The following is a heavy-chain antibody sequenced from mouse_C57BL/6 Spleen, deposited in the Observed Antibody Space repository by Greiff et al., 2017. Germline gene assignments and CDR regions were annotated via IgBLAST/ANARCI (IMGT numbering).Heavy chain of an antibody. D-gene: IGHD1-1*01. CDR3: ARDYYGRDFDY. Sequence: EVQLQQSGPGLVKPSQSLSLTCSVTGYSITSGYYWNWIRQFPGNKLEWMGYISYDGSNNYNPSLKNRISITRDTSKNQFFLKLNSVTTEDTATYYCARDYYGRDFDYWGQGTTLTVSS. CDR2: ISYDGSN. CDR1: GYSITSGYY. J-gene: IGHJ2*01. V-gene: IGHV3-6*01.